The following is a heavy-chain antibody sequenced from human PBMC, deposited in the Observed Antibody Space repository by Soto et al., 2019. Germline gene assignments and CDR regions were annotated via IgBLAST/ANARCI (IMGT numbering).Heavy chain of an antibody. D-gene: IGHD3-3*01. J-gene: IGHJ6*02. CDR2: ISYDGSDK. CDR3: ARARHYDFWSGEYGMDV. Sequence: PGGSLRLSCAASGFTFRSHGMHWVRQAPGKGLEWVAFISYDGSDKYYADSVRGRFTISRDNSKNTLFLQMNSLRAEDTAVYYCARARHYDFWSGEYGMDVWGQGTTVTVSS. CDR1: GFTFRSHG. V-gene: IGHV3-30*03.